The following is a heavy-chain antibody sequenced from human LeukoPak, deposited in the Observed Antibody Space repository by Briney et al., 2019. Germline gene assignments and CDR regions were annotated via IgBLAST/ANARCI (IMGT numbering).Heavy chain of an antibody. J-gene: IGHJ6*03. CDR2: IIPIFGTA. Sequence: ASVKVSCKASGYIFTGYYMHWVRQAPGQGLEWMGGIIPIFGTANYAQKFQGRVTITADKSTSTAYMELSSLRSEDMAVYYCARDGNLLGPYYYDSSGYGGHRLYYYYYMDVWGKGTTVTVSS. V-gene: IGHV1-69*06. CDR3: ARDGNLLGPYYYDSSGYGGHRLYYYYYMDV. D-gene: IGHD3-22*01. CDR1: GYIFTGYY.